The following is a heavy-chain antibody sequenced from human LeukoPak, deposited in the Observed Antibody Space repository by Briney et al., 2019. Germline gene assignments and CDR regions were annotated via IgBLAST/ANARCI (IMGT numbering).Heavy chain of an antibody. V-gene: IGHV3-9*01. CDR3: AKWGWKYGDLYYFDY. J-gene: IGHJ4*02. CDR2: ISWNSGSI. D-gene: IGHD4-17*01. CDR1: GFTFDDYA. Sequence: GGSLRLSCAASGFTFDDYAMHWARQAPGKGLEWVSGISWNSGSIGYADSVKGRFTISRDNSKNTLYLQMNSLRAEDTAVYYCAKWGWKYGDLYYFDYWGQGTLVTVSS.